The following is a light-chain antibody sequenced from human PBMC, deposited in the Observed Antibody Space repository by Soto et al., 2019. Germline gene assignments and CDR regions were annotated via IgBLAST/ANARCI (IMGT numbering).Light chain of an antibody. CDR3: QQYTNWPPNN. Sequence: DIVLTQSPVTLSLSPVERSTLSCRASHSVSSSYLAWYQQRPGQAPRLLIYGASNRATGIPDRFSGSGSGTDFTLTISRLEPEDFAVYYCQQYTNWPPNNFGQGTRLEIK. CDR2: GAS. CDR1: HSVSSSY. V-gene: IGKV3-20*01. J-gene: IGKJ5*01.